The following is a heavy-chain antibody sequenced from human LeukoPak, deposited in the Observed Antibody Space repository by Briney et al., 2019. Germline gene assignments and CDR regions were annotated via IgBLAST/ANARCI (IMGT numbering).Heavy chain of an antibody. CDR1: GFTFSSYA. CDR2: ISGSGGST. V-gene: IGHV3-23*01. D-gene: IGHD4-17*01. J-gene: IGHJ5*02. Sequence: QTGGSLRLSCAASGFTFSSYAMSWVRQAPGKGLEWASAISGSGGSTYYADSVKGRFTISRDNSKNTLYLQMNSLRAEDTAVYYCAKAWTTSMFYNWFDPWGQGTLVTVSS. CDR3: AKAWTTSMFYNWFDP.